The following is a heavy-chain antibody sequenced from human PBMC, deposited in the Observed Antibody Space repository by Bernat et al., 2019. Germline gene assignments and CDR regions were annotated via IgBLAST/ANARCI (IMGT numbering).Heavy chain of an antibody. J-gene: IGHJ4*02. CDR2: ISVSGCST. D-gene: IGHD5-12*01. Sequence: EVQLLESGGGLVQPGGSLRLSCAASGFTFSSYAMSWVRQAPGKWLEWVSAISVSGCSTYYADSVKGRFTISIDNSKNTLYLQMNSLRAEDTAVYYCAKEHVEATGEMATSDWGQGTLVTVSS. V-gene: IGHV3-23*01. CDR3: AKEHVEATGEMATSD. CDR1: GFTFSSYA.